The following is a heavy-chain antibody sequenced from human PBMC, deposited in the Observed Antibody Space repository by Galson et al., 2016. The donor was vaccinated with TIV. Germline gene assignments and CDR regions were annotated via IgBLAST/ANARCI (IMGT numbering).Heavy chain of an antibody. J-gene: IGHJ4*02. Sequence: SLRLSCAASGFTFSSHVMYWVRQAPGKGLEWVALISYLGSNKYYVDSVNGRYADSVKGRFTISRDNSKDILYLQMNSLTVEETAVYYCVRELWGVLNYDTHYFETWGQGTLVTVSS. CDR2: ISYLGSNK. CDR3: VRELWGVLNYDTHYFET. D-gene: IGHD3-22*01. V-gene: IGHV3-30*04. CDR1: GFTFSSHV.